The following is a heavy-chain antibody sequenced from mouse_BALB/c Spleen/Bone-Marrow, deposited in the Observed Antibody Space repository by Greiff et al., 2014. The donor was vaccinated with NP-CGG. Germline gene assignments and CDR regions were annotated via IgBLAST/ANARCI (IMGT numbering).Heavy chain of an antibody. CDR2: IGHKDGDN. CDR1: GFNFNDSY. D-gene: IGHD1-1*01. CDR3: ASDCYDCGWGFAY. Sequence: EVQVVESGAELVQPGASVKLSCAASGFNFNDSYMHWVRQRPGKSLEWIGTIGHKDGDNKYESKLQGKAPIIASRATTPAILHLSRLASEAAAVYFCASDCYDCGWGFAYWGQGTLVTVSA. J-gene: IGHJ3*01. V-gene: IGHV14-3*02.